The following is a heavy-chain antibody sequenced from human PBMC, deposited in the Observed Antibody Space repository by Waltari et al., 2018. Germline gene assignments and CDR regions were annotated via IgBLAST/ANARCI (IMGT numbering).Heavy chain of an antibody. V-gene: IGHV3-23*04. Sequence: EVQLVESGGGLVQPGGSLRLSCAASGFTFSSSAMSWVRQAPGKGLEWVSAISGSGGSTYYADSVKGRFTISRDNSKNTLYLQMNSLRAEDTAVYYCATELNSGSYGLGAFDIWGQGTMVTVSS. J-gene: IGHJ3*02. CDR2: ISGSGGST. CDR3: ATELNSGSYGLGAFDI. CDR1: GFTFSSSA. D-gene: IGHD1-26*01.